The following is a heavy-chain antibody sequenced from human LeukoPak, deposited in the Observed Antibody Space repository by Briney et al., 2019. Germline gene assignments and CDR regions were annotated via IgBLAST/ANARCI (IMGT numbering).Heavy chain of an antibody. CDR2: IYHSGST. CDR3: AIQGYYYDSSGYEGWAFDI. CDR1: GYSISSGYY. Sequence: SETLSLTCAVSGYSISSGYYWGWIRQPPGKGLEWIGSIYHSGSTYYTPSLKSRVTISVDTSKNQFSLKLSSVTAADTAVYYCAIQGYYYDSSGYEGWAFDIWGQGTMVTVSS. V-gene: IGHV4-38-2*01. J-gene: IGHJ3*02. D-gene: IGHD3-22*01.